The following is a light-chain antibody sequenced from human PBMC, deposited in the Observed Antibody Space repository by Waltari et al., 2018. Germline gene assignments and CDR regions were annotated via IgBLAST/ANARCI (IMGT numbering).Light chain of an antibody. CDR2: WAS. CDR1: QSLLYKSNQKDY. CDR3: QQYYSDPFT. J-gene: IGKJ3*01. Sequence: DIVMTQSPDSLAVSLGERATIHCKSNQSLLYKSNQKDYLAWYQKKPGQPPNLLIYWASTRESGVPDRVSGSGSGTDFTLTINNLQPEDVATYYCQQYYSDPFTFGPGTKVEI. V-gene: IGKV4-1*01.